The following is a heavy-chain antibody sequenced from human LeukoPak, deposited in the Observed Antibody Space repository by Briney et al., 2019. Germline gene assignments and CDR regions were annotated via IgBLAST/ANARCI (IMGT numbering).Heavy chain of an antibody. J-gene: IGHJ4*02. Sequence: SETLSLTCTVSGGSIGSTTYYWGWIRQPPGKELECIGSIYHSGSTYYNPSLKSRVTISVDTSKNQFSLRVSSVTAADTAVYYCARLGDTAMASYFDYWGQGTRVTVSS. CDR3: ARLGDTAMASYFDY. CDR1: GGSIGSTTYY. D-gene: IGHD5-18*01. V-gene: IGHV4-39*07. CDR2: IYHSGST.